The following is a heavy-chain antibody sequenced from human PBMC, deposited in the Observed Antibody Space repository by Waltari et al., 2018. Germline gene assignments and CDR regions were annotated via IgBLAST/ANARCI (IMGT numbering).Heavy chain of an antibody. J-gene: IGHJ6*02. CDR1: GSTFTSSG. CDR2: ISAYNGNT. V-gene: IGHV1-18*01. Sequence: QVKLVQSGAEVKKPGASVKVSCKASGSTFTSSGISWVRQAPGQGLEWMGWISAYNGNTNYAQKLQGRVTMTTDTSTSTAYMELRSLRAYDTAVYYCARDFDIVATSYYYYYGMDVWGQGTTVTVSS. D-gene: IGHD5-12*01. CDR3: ARDFDIVATSYYYYYGMDV.